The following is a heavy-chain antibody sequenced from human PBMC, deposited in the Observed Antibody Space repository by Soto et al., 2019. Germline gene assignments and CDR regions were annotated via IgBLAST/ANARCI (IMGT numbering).Heavy chain of an antibody. CDR2: IYYSGST. CDR3: ARDGAVRGVKHNWFDP. J-gene: IGHJ5*02. Sequence: QVQLQESGPGLVKPSQTLSLTCTVSGGSISSGGYYWSWIRQHPGKGLEWIGYIYYSGSTYYNPSLKSRVTISVDTSKNQFSLKLSSVTAADTAVYYCARDGAVRGVKHNWFDPWGQGTLVTVSS. CDR1: GGSISSGGYY. V-gene: IGHV4-31*03. D-gene: IGHD3-10*01.